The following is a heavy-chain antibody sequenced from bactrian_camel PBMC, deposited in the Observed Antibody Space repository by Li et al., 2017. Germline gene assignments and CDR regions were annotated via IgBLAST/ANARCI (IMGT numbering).Heavy chain of an antibody. CDR1: GFTDITFSWYA. CDR2: IDTDHGGGAT. J-gene: IGHJ4*01. D-gene: IGHD6*01. CDR3: ADRYGGAEYGAERWLEPYEYNY. V-gene: IGHV3S31*01. Sequence: VQLVESGGGLVHPGGSLRLSCAASGFTDITFSWYAMSWVRQAPGKGLEWVSGIDTDHGGGATYYADSVKGRFTASLNAVTNTLYLQMDDLRPEDTAMYYCADRYGGAEYGAERWLEPYEYNYWGQGTQVTVS.